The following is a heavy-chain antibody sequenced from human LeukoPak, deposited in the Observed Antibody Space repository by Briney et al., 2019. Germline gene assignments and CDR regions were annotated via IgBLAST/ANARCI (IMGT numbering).Heavy chain of an antibody. D-gene: IGHD4-17*01. CDR3: ARNFYGDYDVDY. CDR1: GGSISSYY. Sequence: SETLSLTCTVSGGSISSYYWSWIRQPPGKGLEWIGYIYYSGSTNYDPSLKSRVTISVETSKNEFSLKLRSVTAADTAVYYCARNFYGDYDVDYWGQGTLVTVSS. V-gene: IGHV4-59*01. CDR2: IYYSGST. J-gene: IGHJ4*02.